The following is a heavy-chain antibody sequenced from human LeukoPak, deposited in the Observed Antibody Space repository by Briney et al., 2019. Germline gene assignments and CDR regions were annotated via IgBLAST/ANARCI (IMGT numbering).Heavy chain of an antibody. CDR2: IYYSGST. Sequence: SETLSLTCTVSGGSISSHYWSWIRQPPGKGLEWIGYIYYSGSTNYNPSLKSRVTISVDTSKNQFSLKLSSVTAADTAVYYCAREFRYYGSGTSMDVWGQGTTVTVSS. D-gene: IGHD3-10*01. CDR1: GGSISSHY. J-gene: IGHJ6*02. CDR3: AREFRYYGSGTSMDV. V-gene: IGHV4-59*11.